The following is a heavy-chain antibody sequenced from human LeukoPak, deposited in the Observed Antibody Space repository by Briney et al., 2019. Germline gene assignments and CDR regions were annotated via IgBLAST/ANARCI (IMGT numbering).Heavy chain of an antibody. D-gene: IGHD6-13*01. CDR3: ARDFFAPGIPAANYMDV. CDR2: MYHSGST. J-gene: IGHJ6*03. V-gene: IGHV4-4*02. CDR1: GGSISSNNW. Sequence: SETLSLTCAVSGGSISSNNWWSWVRQPPGKGLEWIGEMYHSGSTNYNPSLMSRVTISVDKSKNQFSLRLNSVTAADTAVYYCARDFFAPGIPAANYMDVWGKGTTVTVSS.